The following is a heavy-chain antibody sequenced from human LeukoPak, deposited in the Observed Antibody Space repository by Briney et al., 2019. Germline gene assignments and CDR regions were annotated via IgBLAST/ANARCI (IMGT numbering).Heavy chain of an antibody. J-gene: IGHJ6*03. CDR2: ISAYNGNT. Sequence: ASVKVSCKASGYTFTSYGISWVRQAPGQGLEWMGWISAYNGNTNYAQKLQGRVTMTTDTSTSTAYMELRSLRSDDTAVYYCARAPVHVSEWSSYYYYMDVWGKGTTVTVSS. D-gene: IGHD3-3*01. CDR3: ARAPVHVSEWSSYYYYMDV. CDR1: GYTFTSYG. V-gene: IGHV1-18*01.